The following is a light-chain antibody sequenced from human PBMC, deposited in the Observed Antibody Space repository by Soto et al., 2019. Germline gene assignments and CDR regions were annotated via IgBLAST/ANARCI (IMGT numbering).Light chain of an antibody. J-gene: IGKJ1*01. Sequence: DIQMTQSPSTLSASVGDRVTITCRASQSVSKWLAWYQQKPGKAPNLLIYEASTLKSGVPSRFGGGGSETDFTLPISSLQPDDFATYYCQQYGTYPTFGQGTKVEIK. CDR2: EAS. CDR3: QQYGTYPT. V-gene: IGKV1-5*03. CDR1: QSVSKW.